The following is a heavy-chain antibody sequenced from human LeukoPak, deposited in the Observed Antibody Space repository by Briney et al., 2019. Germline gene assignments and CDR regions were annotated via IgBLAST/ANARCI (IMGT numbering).Heavy chain of an antibody. CDR2: IRYDGSNK. J-gene: IGHJ3*02. D-gene: IGHD3-10*01. CDR1: GFTFSSYS. V-gene: IGHV3-30*02. Sequence: PGGSLRLSWAASGFTFSSYSMPWVRQAQGKGLEWVAFIRYDGSNKYYADSVKGRFTISRDNSKNTLYLQMNSLRAEDTALYYCAKDIEALLWYYCGSGYAFDIWGQGTRVTVSS. CDR3: AKDIEALLWYYCGSGYAFDI.